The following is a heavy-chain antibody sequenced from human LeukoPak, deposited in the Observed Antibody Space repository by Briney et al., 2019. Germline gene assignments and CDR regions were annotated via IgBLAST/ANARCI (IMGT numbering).Heavy chain of an antibody. J-gene: IGHJ4*01. V-gene: IGHV3-21*01. CDR1: GFTFSSYS. Sequence: GGSLRLSCAASGFTFSSYSMNWVRRAPGKGLEWVSSISGSSSYIYYADSVKGRFTISRDNAKNSLHLQMSSLRAEDTAVYYCARDSANVVGAKSIFDYWGQGALVTVSS. CDR2: ISGSSSYI. D-gene: IGHD1-26*01. CDR3: ARDSANVVGAKSIFDY.